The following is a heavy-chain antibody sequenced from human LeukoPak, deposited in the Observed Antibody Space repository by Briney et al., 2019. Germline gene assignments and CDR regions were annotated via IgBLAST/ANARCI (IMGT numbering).Heavy chain of an antibody. V-gene: IGHV1-24*01. Sequence: ASVKVSCKVSGYTLTELSMHWVRQAPGKGLEWMGGFDPEDGETIYAQKFQGRVTMTEDTSTDTAYMELSGLRSEGTAVYYCATDLTVGRGYYFDYWGQGTLVTVSS. D-gene: IGHD4-23*01. CDR3: ATDLTVGRGYYFDY. CDR1: GYTLTELS. J-gene: IGHJ4*02. CDR2: FDPEDGET.